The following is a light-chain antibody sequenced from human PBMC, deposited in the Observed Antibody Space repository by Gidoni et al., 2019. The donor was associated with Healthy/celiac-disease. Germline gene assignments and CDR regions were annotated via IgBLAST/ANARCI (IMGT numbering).Light chain of an antibody. CDR1: QSVLYSSNNKNY. V-gene: IGKV4-1*01. CDR3: QQYYSTPLT. CDR2: WAS. Sequence: DSVMTQSTDSLAVSLGERATINCKSSQSVLYSSNNKNYLAWYQQKPGQPPKLLIYWASTREAGVPSRFSRSVSVTDFSLTISSLQAEDVAVYYCQQYYSTPLTFGGXTQVEIK. J-gene: IGKJ4*01.